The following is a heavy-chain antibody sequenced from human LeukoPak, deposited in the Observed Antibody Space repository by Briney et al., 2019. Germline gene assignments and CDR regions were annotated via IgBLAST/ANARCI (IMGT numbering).Heavy chain of an antibody. CDR1: GYTFTGYY. V-gene: IGHV1-2*02. D-gene: IGHD6-6*01. CDR2: INPNSGGT. J-gene: IGHJ6*03. CDR3: ARDLFNPPTYSSSSDTEGIMDV. Sequence: ASVKVSCMASGYTFTGYYMHWVRQAPGQGLKWMGWINPNSGGTNYAQKFQGRVTMTRDTSIGTAYMELSRLRSDDTAVYYCARDLFNPPTYSSSSDTEGIMDVWGKGTTVTVSS.